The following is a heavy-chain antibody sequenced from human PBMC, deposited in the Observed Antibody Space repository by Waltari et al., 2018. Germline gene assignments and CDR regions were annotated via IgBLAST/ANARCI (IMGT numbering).Heavy chain of an antibody. Sequence: QVQLQESGPGLVKPSETLSLTCTVSGGSISGYFWTLFRQPPGKGLEWLGHIYNSGSPTYNPALNNRVTISEDTSNNQFSLRLSSVTAADTAVYFCARSYYDYWSGYPFDRWGQGTLVTVSS. CDR3: ARSYYDYWSGYPFDR. CDR1: GGSISGYF. J-gene: IGHJ4*02. CDR2: IYNSGSP. D-gene: IGHD3-3*01. V-gene: IGHV4-59*01.